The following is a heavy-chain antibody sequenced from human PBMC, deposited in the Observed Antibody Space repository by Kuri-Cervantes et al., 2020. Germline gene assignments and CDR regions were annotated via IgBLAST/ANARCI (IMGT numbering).Heavy chain of an antibody. V-gene: IGHV3-9*01. CDR2: ISWNSGSI. J-gene: IGHJ6*02. CDR1: GFTFSSYA. D-gene: IGHD2-2*01. Sequence: GGSLRLSCAASGFTFSSYAMSWVRQAPGKGLEWVSGISWNSGSIGYADSVKGRFTISRDNAKNSLYLQMNSLRAEDTAVYYCASQQPAAYYYYYYGMDVWGQGTTVTVSS. CDR3: ASQQPAAYYYYYYGMDV.